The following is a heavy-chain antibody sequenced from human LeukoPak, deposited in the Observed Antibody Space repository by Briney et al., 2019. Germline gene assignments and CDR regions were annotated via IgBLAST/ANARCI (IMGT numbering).Heavy chain of an antibody. CDR2: IYTSGST. CDR1: GGSISSGSYY. V-gene: IGHV4-61*02. J-gene: IGHJ4*02. D-gene: IGHD5-18*01. CDR3: ARAPHYSFLDY. Sequence: SETLSLTCTVSGGSISSGSYYWSWIRQPAGKELEWIGRIYTSGSTNYNPSLKSRVTISVDTSKNQFSLKLSSVTAADTAVYYCARAPHYSFLDYWGQGTLVTVSS.